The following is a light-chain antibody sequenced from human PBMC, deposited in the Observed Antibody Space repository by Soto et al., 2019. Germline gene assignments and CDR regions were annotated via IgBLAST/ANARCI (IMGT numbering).Light chain of an antibody. CDR3: QSYDGSLSDHV. V-gene: IGLV1-40*01. CDR1: SSNIGASYD. J-gene: IGLJ1*01. CDR2: GNS. Sequence: QSVLTQPASVSGAPGQRVTISCTGSSSNIGASYDVHWYRQLPGTAPKLLISGNSNRPSGVPDRCSGSKSGTSASLAITGLQAEDEADYYCQSYDGSLSDHVFGTGTKLTVL.